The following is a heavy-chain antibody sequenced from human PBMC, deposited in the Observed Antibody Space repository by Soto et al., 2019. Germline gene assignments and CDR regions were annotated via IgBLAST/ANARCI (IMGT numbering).Heavy chain of an antibody. CDR1: GYSFTSYW. CDR3: ARRGSRGNWFDP. V-gene: IGHV5-10-1*01. J-gene: IGHJ5*02. D-gene: IGHD3-10*01. CDR2: IDPSDSYT. Sequence: GASLKISCKGSGYSFTSYWISWVRQMPGKGMEWMGRIDPSDSYTNYSQSFQGHVTISADKSISTAYLQWSSLKASDTAMYYVARRGSRGNWFDPWGQGTLVTVSS.